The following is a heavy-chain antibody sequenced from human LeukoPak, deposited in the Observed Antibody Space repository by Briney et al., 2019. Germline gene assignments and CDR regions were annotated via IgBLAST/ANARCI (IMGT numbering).Heavy chain of an antibody. J-gene: IGHJ4*02. Sequence: ASVKVSCKASGYTFTSYAMHWVRQAPGQRLEWMGWINAGNGNTKYSQEFQGRVTITRDTSASTAYMELSSLRSEDMAVYYCARHGGTNYYGSGSSDYWGQGTLVTVSS. V-gene: IGHV1-3*03. CDR2: INAGNGNT. CDR1: GYTFTSYA. D-gene: IGHD3-10*01. CDR3: ARHGGTNYYGSGSSDY.